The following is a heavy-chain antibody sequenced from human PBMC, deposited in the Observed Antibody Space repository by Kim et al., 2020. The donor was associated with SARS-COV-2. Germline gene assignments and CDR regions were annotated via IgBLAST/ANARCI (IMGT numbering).Heavy chain of an antibody. CDR3: ARHGFGSWFYWFDS. J-gene: IGHJ5*01. D-gene: IGHD3-10*01. CDR1: GYTVSDYY. V-gene: IGHV3-11*01. Sequence: GGSLRLSCAASGYTVSDYYMSWIRQAPGKGLEWVSYSSSNGVTINYADSVKGRFTLSRDNADNSLYLQMNSLRGEDTAVYYCARHGFGSWFYWFDSWGQGPLVTVSS. CDR2: SSSNGVTI.